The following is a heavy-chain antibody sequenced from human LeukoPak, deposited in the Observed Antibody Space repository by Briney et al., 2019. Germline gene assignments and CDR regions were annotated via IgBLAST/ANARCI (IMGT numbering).Heavy chain of an antibody. CDR2: IYYSGST. D-gene: IGHD2-2*01. V-gene: IGHV4-30-4*08. Sequence: PSQTLSLTCTVSGGSISSGDYYLSWIRQPPGKGLEWIGYIYYSGSTYYDPSLKSRVTISVDTSKNQFSLKLSSVTAADTAVYYCARDISIPTENIVVVPAASLDWGQGTLVTVSS. CDR1: GGSISSGDYY. J-gene: IGHJ4*02. CDR3: ARDISIPTENIVVVPAASLD.